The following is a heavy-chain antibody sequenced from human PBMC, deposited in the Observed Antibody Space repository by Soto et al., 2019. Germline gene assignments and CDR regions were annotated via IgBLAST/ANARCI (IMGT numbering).Heavy chain of an antibody. V-gene: IGHV3-74*01. CDR1: GFTFTDYW. CDR3: ARVKLPRYHYYYGMDV. D-gene: IGHD2-15*01. J-gene: IGHJ6*02. CDR2: ISRDGTGT. Sequence: EEQLVESGGGLVQPGGSLRLSCAASGFTFTDYWIHWVRQAPGKGLVWVSRISRDGTGTTYADSVKGRFAISRDNAKNTVYLQMNSLRAEDTAVYFCARVKLPRYHYYYGMDVWGQGTAVTVSS.